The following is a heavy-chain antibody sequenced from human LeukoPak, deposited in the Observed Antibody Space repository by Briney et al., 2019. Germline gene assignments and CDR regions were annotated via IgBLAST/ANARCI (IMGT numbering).Heavy chain of an antibody. V-gene: IGHV4-59*01. CDR3: ARGRVSSSTWYSTYYYYFYMDV. CDR2: VDHTGST. CDR1: DDSITLYY. Sequence: PSETLSLTCSVSDDSITLYYWTWIRQPPGKGLEWIGYVDHTGSTNFNPSLNGRVSISRDTTKNLFSLRLRSVTAADTAVYFCARGRVSSSTWYSTYYYYFYMDVWGKGTTVTVSS. J-gene: IGHJ6*03. D-gene: IGHD1-1*01.